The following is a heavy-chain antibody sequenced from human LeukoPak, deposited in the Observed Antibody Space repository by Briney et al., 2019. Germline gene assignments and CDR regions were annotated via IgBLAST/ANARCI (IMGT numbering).Heavy chain of an antibody. D-gene: IGHD3-10*01. CDR3: ARILYGSGVGAPRVDY. CDR2: IYFSGNA. J-gene: IGHJ4*02. CDR1: GDSMSGGSYQ. V-gene: IGHV4-61*02. Sequence: KASETLSLTCTVSGDSMSGGSYQWSWIRQPAGKGLEWIGRIYFSGNANYNPSLKSRVTISIDTSKNQFSLKLTSVTAADTAVYYCARILYGSGVGAPRVDYWGQGSLVTVSS.